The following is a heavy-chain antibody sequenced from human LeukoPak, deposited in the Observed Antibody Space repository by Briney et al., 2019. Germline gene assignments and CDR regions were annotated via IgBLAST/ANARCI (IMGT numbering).Heavy chain of an antibody. CDR3: ASRHVDTAMVTLDY. CDR1: GYSFTGNY. Sequence: SVKVSCKASGYSFTGNYIHWVRQAPGQGLEWMGWIIPIFGTANYAQKFQGRVTITADESTSTAYMELSSLRSEDTAVYYCASRHVDTAMVTLDYWGQGTLVTVSS. D-gene: IGHD5-18*01. CDR2: IIPIFGTA. J-gene: IGHJ4*02. V-gene: IGHV1-69*13.